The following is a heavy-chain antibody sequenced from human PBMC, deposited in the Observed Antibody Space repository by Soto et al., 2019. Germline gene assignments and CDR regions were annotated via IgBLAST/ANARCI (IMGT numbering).Heavy chain of an antibody. CDR3: AKDASSWFYYYYGMDV. V-gene: IGHV1-18*01. J-gene: IGHJ6*02. Sequence: QIQLVQSGPEVRKPGASVKVSCKASGYIFSNFGISWVRQAPGQGLEWMGWISGYNDNTNYAQKFQDRVRMTTDISTSTAYMELTTLRPEDTAVYYCAKDASSWFYYYYGMDVWGQGTTVT. D-gene: IGHD2-2*01. CDR2: ISGYNDNT. CDR1: GYIFSNFG.